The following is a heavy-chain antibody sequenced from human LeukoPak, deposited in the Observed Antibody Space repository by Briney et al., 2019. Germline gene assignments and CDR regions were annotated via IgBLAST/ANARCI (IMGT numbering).Heavy chain of an antibody. CDR3: ARDRYITRSWGYDFDY. J-gene: IGHJ4*02. V-gene: IGHV3-7*01. Sequence: GGSLRLSCAVSGFTFSSYWMSWVRQAPGKGLEGVANIKQDGSEKYYVDSVKGRFTNSRDNAKNSLYLQMNTLRAEDTAVYYCARDRYITRSWGYDFDYWGQGTLVTVSS. CDR2: IKQDGSEK. CDR1: GFTFSSYW. D-gene: IGHD6-13*01.